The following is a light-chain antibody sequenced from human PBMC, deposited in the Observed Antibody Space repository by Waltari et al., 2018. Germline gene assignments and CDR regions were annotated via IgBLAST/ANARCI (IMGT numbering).Light chain of an antibody. CDR3: QSYDNSLTGRV. CDR2: DNT. CDR1: SSTIGAGYA. Sequence: QSVLTHPPSVSGDPGQRVTTACPGSSSTIGAGYAVHWYQQLPGAAPKLLIYDNTNRPTGVPDRFSGSKSGTSASLAITGLQAEDEADFYCQSYDNSLTGRVFGGGTKLTVL. J-gene: IGLJ3*02. V-gene: IGLV1-40*01.